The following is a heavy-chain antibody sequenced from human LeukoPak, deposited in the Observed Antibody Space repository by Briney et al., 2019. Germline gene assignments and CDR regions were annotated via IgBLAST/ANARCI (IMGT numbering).Heavy chain of an antibody. CDR2: IIPIFGTA. Sequence: SVKVSCKASGGTFSSYAISWVRQAPGQGLEWMGGIIPIFGTANYAQKFQGRVTITTDESTSTAYMELSSLRSEDTAVYYCVRVHRGTTGPFDYWGQGTLVTVSS. CDR3: VRVHRGTTGPFDY. V-gene: IGHV1-69*05. J-gene: IGHJ4*02. D-gene: IGHD1-7*01. CDR1: GGTFSSYA.